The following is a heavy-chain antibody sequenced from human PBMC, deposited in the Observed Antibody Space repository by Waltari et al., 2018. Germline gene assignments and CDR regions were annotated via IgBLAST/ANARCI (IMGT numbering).Heavy chain of an antibody. CDR3: ARDDVDSSNFGGF. V-gene: IGHV1-18*04. CDR2: IYGYDGNT. CDR1: GYIFSNYG. J-gene: IGHJ4*02. D-gene: IGHD3-3*02. Sequence: LVQSGAEVKKPGASVKVSCKGSGYIFSNYGITWVRQAPGQGLEWMGWIYGYDGNTKYEQKFQDRGTLTTDTSTSTAYMELRSLRSDDTAVYFCARDDVDSSNFGGFWGQGTLVTVSS.